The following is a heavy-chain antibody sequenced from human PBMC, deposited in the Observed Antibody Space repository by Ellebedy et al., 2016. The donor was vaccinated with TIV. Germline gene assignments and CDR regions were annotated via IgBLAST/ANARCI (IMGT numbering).Heavy chain of an antibody. V-gene: IGHV3-48*03. CDR2: ISSSGTTK. Sequence: GESLKISCAASGFPFSSFEFNWVRQSPGKGLEWVSYISSSGTTKYYADSVKGRFTISRDNAKNSLYLQMNSLRAEDTAVYYCAAAHDYFYGKDVWGQGTRVTVSS. J-gene: IGHJ6*02. CDR3: AAAHDYFYGKDV. D-gene: IGHD2-15*01. CDR1: GFPFSSFE.